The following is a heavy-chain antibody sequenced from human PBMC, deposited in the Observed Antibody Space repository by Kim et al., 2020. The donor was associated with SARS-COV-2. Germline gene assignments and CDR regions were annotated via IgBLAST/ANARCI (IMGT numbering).Heavy chain of an antibody. CDR2: IYYSGST. CDR3: AREGIAVADDY. V-gene: IGHV4-61*01. CDR1: GGSVSSGSYY. D-gene: IGHD6-19*01. J-gene: IGHJ4*02. Sequence: SETLSLTCTVSGGSVSSGSYYWSWIRQPPGKGLEWIGYIYYSGSTNYNPSLKSRVTISVDTSKNQFSLKLSSVTAADTAVYYCAREGIAVADDYWGQGTLVTVSS.